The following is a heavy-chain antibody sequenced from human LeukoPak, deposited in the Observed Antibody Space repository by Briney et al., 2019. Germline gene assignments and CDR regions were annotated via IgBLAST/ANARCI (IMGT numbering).Heavy chain of an antibody. J-gene: IGHJ3*02. CDR3: ARGLAAAGAFDI. CDR2: IYYSGST. D-gene: IGHD6-13*01. V-gene: IGHV4-61*01. CDR1: GGSVSSGSYY. Sequence: PETLSLTCTVSGGSVSSGSYYWSWIRQPPGKGLEWIGYIYYSGSTKYNPSLKSRVTISVDTSKNQFSLKLRSVTAADTAVFYCARGLAAAGAFDIWGQGTMVSVSS.